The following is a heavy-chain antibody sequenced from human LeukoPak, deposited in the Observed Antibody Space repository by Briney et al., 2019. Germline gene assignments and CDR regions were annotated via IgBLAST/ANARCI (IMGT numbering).Heavy chain of an antibody. J-gene: IGHJ4*02. CDR1: GFTFDDYA. CDR2: ISWNNGPI. V-gene: IGHV3-9*01. CDR3: ARARYSGYDQDFDY. D-gene: IGHD5-12*01. Sequence: GGSLRLSCAASGFTFDDYAMHWVRQAPGKGLEWVSGISWNNGPIGYADSVKGRFTISRDNAKNSLYLQMNSLRAEDTAVYYCARARYSGYDQDFDYWGQGTLVTVSS.